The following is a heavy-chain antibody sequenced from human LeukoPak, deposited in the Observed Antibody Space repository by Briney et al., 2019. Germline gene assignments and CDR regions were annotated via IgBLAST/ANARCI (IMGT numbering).Heavy chain of an antibody. CDR2: ISYDGSNK. CDR1: GFTFSSYG. V-gene: IGHV3-30*18. J-gene: IGHJ3*02. CDR3: AKDLSEDAFDI. Sequence: GGSLRLSCAASGFTFSSYGMHWVRQAPGKGLEWVAVISYDGSNKYYADSVKGRFTISRDNSKNTLYLQMNSLRAEDTAVYYCAKDLSEDAFDIWGQGTMVTVPS.